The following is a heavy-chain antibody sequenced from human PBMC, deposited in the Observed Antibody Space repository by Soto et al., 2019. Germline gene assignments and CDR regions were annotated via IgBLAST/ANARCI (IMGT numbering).Heavy chain of an antibody. V-gene: IGHV4-59*01. CDR3: ARTSPVAGGFDY. CDR2: IYYTT. J-gene: IGHJ4*02. D-gene: IGHD6-19*01. Sequence: QVQLQESGPGLVKPAETLSLTCTVSGGSISNYYWSWIRQAPGKGLEWIGYIYYTTNYNPSLKSRVTISADTSKNQISLKLTSVTAADTPVYYCARTSPVAGGFDYWGQGTLVTVSS. CDR1: GGSISNYY.